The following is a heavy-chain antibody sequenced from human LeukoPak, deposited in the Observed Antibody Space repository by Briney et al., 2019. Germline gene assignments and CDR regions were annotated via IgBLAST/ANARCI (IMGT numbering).Heavy chain of an antibody. D-gene: IGHD1-26*01. J-gene: IGHJ4*02. Sequence: GGSLRLSCAASGFTFSSYSMNWVRQAPGKGLEWVSSISSSSSYIYYADSVKVRFTISRDNAKNSLYLQMNSLRAEDTAVYYCARAQGRGFDYWGQGTLVTVSS. CDR3: ARAQGRGFDY. V-gene: IGHV3-21*01. CDR2: ISSSSSYI. CDR1: GFTFSSYS.